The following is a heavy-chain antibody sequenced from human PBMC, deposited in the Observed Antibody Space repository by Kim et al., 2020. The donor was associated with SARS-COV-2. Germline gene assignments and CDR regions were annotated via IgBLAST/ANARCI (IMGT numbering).Heavy chain of an antibody. V-gene: IGHV5-51*01. D-gene: IGHD4-17*01. CDR3: ARRYGDYADFNY. J-gene: IGHJ4*02. Sequence: RSSPAFEGQVTISADKSISTAYLQWSSLKASDTAMYYCARRYGDYADFNYWGQGTLVTVSS.